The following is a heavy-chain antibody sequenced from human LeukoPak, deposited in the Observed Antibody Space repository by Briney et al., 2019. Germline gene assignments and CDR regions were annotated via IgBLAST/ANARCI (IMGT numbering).Heavy chain of an antibody. CDR2: ISYDGSNK. J-gene: IGHJ4*02. D-gene: IGHD6-13*01. CDR1: GFTLRDFP. V-gene: IGHV3-30*04. CDR3: AKDRSLPARYSSSWYGLDY. Sequence: GGSLRLSCSASGFTLRDFPMHWVRQAPGKGLEWVAVISYDGSNKYYADSVKGRFTISRDNSKNTLYLQMNSLRAEDTAVYYCAKDRSLPARYSSSWYGLDYWGQGTLVTVSS.